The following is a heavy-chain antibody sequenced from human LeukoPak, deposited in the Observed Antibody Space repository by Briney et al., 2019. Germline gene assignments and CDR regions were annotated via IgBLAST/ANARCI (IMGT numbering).Heavy chain of an antibody. CDR1: GFTFSDYY. CDR2: ISSSSSYT. D-gene: IGHD6-13*01. J-gene: IGHJ4*02. V-gene: IGHV3-11*06. CDR3: ARERPLAAADDHSDY. Sequence: GGSLRLSCAASGFTFSDYYMSWIRQAPGKGLEWVSYISSSSSYTNYADSVKGRFTISRDNAKNSLYLQMNSLRAEDTAVYYCARERPLAAADDHSDYWGQGTLVTVSP.